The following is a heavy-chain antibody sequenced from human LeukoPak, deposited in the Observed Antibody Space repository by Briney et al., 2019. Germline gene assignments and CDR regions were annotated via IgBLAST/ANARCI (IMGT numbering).Heavy chain of an antibody. V-gene: IGHV1-18*01. CDR2: IRGDNGNT. J-gene: IGHJ6*03. CDR1: GYTFSNYG. CDR3: AREGALLLWFGESYYYYMDV. D-gene: IGHD3-10*01. Sequence: ASVKVSCKASGYTFSNYGISWVRQAPGQGLEWVGWIRGDNGNTNYAQKFQGRVTMTTETSTSTAYMELRSLRSDDTAVYYCAREGALLLWFGESYYYYMDVWGKGTTVTISS.